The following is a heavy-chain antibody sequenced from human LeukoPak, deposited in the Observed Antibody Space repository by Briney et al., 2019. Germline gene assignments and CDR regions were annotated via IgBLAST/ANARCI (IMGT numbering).Heavy chain of an antibody. CDR1: GFTFSSYW. V-gene: IGHV3-7*01. Sequence: GGSLRLSCAASGFTFSSYWMSWVRQAPGNGLEWVANIKQDGSEKYYVDSVKGRFTISRDNAKNSLYLQMNSLRAEDTAVYYCARAEYSSSFYYYYYMDVWGKGTTVTVSS. CDR3: ARAEYSSSFYYYYYMDV. D-gene: IGHD6-6*01. J-gene: IGHJ6*03. CDR2: IKQDGSEK.